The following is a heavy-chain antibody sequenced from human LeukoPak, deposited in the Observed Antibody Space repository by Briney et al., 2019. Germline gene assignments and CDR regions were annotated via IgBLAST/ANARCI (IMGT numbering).Heavy chain of an antibody. CDR1: GFTFATYA. CDR2: MTSGGRDI. V-gene: IGHV3-23*01. Sequence: GGSLRLACAASGFTFATYAMTWVRQAPGKGLEWVSSMTSGGRDIYYEDSVKGRFTISRDNYKNTLYLQMNSLRAEDTAVYYCARDPNGNYVGAFDFQPWGQGTLVTVSS. D-gene: IGHD4-17*01. CDR3: ARDPNGNYVGAFDFQP. J-gene: IGHJ1*01.